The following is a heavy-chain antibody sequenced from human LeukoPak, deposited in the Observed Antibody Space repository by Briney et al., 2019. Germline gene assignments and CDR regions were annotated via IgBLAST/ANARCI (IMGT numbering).Heavy chain of an antibody. V-gene: IGHV3-30*03. J-gene: IGHJ4*02. D-gene: IGHD2-15*01. CDR3: ARDHQGYCSGGSCTYFDY. CDR2: ISYDGSNK. CDR1: GFTFSSYG. Sequence: GGSLRLSCAASGFTFSSYGMHWVRQAPGKGLEWVAVISYDGSNKYYADSVKGRFTISRDNSKNTLYLQMNSLRAEDTAVYYCARDHQGYCSGGSCTYFDYWGQGTLLTVSS.